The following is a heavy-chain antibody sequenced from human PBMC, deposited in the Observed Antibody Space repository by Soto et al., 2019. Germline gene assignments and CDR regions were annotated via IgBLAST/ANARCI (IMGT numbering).Heavy chain of an antibody. V-gene: IGHV1-3*01. Sequence: ASVKVSCKASGYTFTSYAMHWVRQAPGQRLEWMGWINAGNGNTKYSQKFQGRVTITRDTSASTAYMELSSLRSEDTAVYYCARDLFPLLWFGGIPFYYYGMDVWGQGTTVTVSS. CDR2: INAGNGNT. D-gene: IGHD3-10*01. CDR1: GYTFTSYA. J-gene: IGHJ6*02. CDR3: ARDLFPLLWFGGIPFYYYGMDV.